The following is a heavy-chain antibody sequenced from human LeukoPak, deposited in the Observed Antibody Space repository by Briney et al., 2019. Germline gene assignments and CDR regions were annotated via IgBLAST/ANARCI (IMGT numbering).Heavy chain of an antibody. Sequence: APVKVSCKASGYTFTSYAMHWVRQAPGQRLEWMGWINAGNGNTKYSQKFQGRVTITRDTSASTAYMELSSLRSEDTAVYYCAGSTYYYDSSGYPDYWGQGTLVTVSS. CDR2: INAGNGNT. CDR3: AGSTYYYDSSGYPDY. V-gene: IGHV1-3*01. CDR1: GYTFTSYA. D-gene: IGHD3-22*01. J-gene: IGHJ4*02.